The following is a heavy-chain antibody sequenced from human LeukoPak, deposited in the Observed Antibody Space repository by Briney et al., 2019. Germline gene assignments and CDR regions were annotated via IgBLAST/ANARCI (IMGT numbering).Heavy chain of an antibody. CDR2: ITWDGRNT. Sequence: PGGSLRLSCAASGFTFDHYTMHWVRQAPGKGLEWVSLITWDGRNTYYAASVKGRFTISRDKSKNSLYLQMDSLTPEDTAVYYCARAGLYSGCGLDFWGQGALVSVSS. CDR3: ARAGLYSGCGLDF. J-gene: IGHJ4*02. CDR1: GFTFDHYT. D-gene: IGHD5-12*01. V-gene: IGHV3-43*01.